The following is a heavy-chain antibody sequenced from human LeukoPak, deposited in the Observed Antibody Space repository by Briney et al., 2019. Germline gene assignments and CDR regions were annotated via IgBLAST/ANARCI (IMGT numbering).Heavy chain of an antibody. CDR1: GFTFSSYS. Sequence: GRSLRLSCAASGFTFSSYSMNWVRQAPGKGLEWVSSISGTSTYIYYADSVKGRFTISRDNAKNSLYLQMSSLRAEDTAVYYCARSPPGYCSSTSCYYAYWGQGTLVTVSS. CDR2: ISGTSTYI. CDR3: ARSPPGYCSSTSCYYAY. V-gene: IGHV3-21*01. J-gene: IGHJ4*02. D-gene: IGHD2-2*01.